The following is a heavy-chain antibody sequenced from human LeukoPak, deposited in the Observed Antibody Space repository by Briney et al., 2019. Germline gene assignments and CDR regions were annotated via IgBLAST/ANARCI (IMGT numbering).Heavy chain of an antibody. V-gene: IGHV4-59*12. CDR1: GGSISSYY. J-gene: IGHJ4*02. CDR2: IYYSGST. D-gene: IGHD2-21*02. CDR3: ARGGTYCGGDCPFDY. Sequence: PSETLSLTCTVSGGSISSYYWSWIRQPPGKGLEWIGYIYYSGSTNYNPSLKSRVTISVDTSKNQFSLKLSSVTAADTAVYYCARGGTYCGGDCPFDYWGQGTLVTVSS.